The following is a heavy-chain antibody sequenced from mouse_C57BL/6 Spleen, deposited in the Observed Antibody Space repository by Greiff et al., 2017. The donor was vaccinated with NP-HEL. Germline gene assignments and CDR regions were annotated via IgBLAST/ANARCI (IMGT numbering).Heavy chain of an antibody. CDR2: ISSGGSYT. V-gene: IGHV5-6*01. J-gene: IGHJ2*01. CDR3: ARQVNWYYFDY. D-gene: IGHD4-1*01. CDR1: GFTLRSYG. Sequence: EVQLVESGGDLVKPGGSLKLSCAASGFTLRSYGMSWVRQTPDKRLEWVATISSGGSYTYYPDSVKGRFTISRDNAKNTLYLQMSSLKSEDTAMYYCARQVNWYYFDYWGQGTTLTVSS.